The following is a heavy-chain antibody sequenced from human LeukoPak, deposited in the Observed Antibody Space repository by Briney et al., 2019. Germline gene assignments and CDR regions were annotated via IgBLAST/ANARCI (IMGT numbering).Heavy chain of an antibody. CDR3: AKAVSYDCSSTSCYFDY. D-gene: IGHD2-2*01. CDR1: GFTFDDYA. Sequence: GGSLRLSCAASGFTFDDYAMHWVRQAPGKGLEWVSGISWNSGSIGYADSVKGRFTISRDNAKNSLYLQMNSLRAEDTALYYCAKAVSYDCSSTSCYFDYWGQGTLVTVSS. V-gene: IGHV3-9*01. CDR2: ISWNSGSI. J-gene: IGHJ4*02.